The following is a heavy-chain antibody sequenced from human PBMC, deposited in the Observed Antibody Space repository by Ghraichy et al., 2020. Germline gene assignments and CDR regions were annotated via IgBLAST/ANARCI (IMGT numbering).Heavy chain of an antibody. CDR2: ISYDGRNK. J-gene: IGHJ4*02. CDR1: GFTFSNYA. Sequence: GGSLRLSCAASGFTFSNYAIHWVRQAPGKGLEWVALISYDGRNKYYADSLKGRFTISRDNSKNTLYLQMNSLRAEDTAVYYCARDSFELGDDIYYFDYGGQGTLVTVSS. D-gene: IGHD3-16*01. CDR3: ARDSFELGDDIYYFDY. V-gene: IGHV3-30*04.